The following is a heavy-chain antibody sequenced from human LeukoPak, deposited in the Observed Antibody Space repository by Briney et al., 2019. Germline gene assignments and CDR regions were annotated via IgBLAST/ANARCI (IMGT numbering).Heavy chain of an antibody. CDR3: AGGYCGRTICSPPFDY. D-gene: IGHD2-2*01. Sequence: QAGGSLRLSCAASGFTFSSYGMHWVRQAPGKGLEWVAVISYEGRNKYYADSVKGRFTVSRDNSKNTLYLQVNSLRAEDTAVYYCAGGYCGRTICSPPFDYWGQGTLVTVSS. CDR2: ISYEGRNK. J-gene: IGHJ4*02. CDR1: GFTFSSYG. V-gene: IGHV3-30*03.